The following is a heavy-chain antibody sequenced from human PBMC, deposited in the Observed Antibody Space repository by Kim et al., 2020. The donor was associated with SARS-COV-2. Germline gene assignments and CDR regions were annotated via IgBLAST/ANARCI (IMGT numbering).Heavy chain of an antibody. CDR2: INHSGST. J-gene: IGHJ6*02. CDR1: GGSFSGYY. V-gene: IGHV4-34*01. Sequence: SETLSLTCAVYGGSFSGYYWSWIRQPPGKGLEWIGEINHSGSTNYNPSLKSRVTISVDTSKNQFSLKLSSVTAADTAVYYCARGRKISSWYVNYSYGMDVWGQGTTVTVSS. CDR3: ARGRKISSWYVNYSYGMDV. D-gene: IGHD6-13*01.